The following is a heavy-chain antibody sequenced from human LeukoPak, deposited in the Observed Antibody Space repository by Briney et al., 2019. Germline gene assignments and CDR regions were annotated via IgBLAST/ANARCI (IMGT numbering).Heavy chain of an antibody. D-gene: IGHD1-1*01. J-gene: IGHJ4*02. Sequence: SETLSLTCAVSGGSIGSNNWWGWVRQPPGKGLEWIGEIYHSGSPNYNPSLKSRVTISVDKSRNHFSLNLSSVTAADTAVYYCARVNINNWHSCDYWGQGTLVTVSS. CDR2: IYHSGSP. CDR3: ARVNINNWHSCDY. V-gene: IGHV4-4*02. CDR1: GGSIGSNNW.